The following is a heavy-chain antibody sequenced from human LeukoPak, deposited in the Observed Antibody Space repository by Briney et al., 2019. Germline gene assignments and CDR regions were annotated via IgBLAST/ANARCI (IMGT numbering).Heavy chain of an antibody. CDR3: ARDPVRDGHKGGFDY. J-gene: IGHJ4*02. Sequence: PGGSLRLSCAASGLTFSSYWMSWVPQAPGKGLEWVANIKQDGSEKYYVDSVKGRFTISRDNAKNSLYLQMNSLRAEDTAVYYCARDPVRDGHKGGFDYWGQGTLVTVSS. D-gene: IGHD5-24*01. CDR2: IKQDGSEK. V-gene: IGHV3-7*01. CDR1: GLTFSSYW.